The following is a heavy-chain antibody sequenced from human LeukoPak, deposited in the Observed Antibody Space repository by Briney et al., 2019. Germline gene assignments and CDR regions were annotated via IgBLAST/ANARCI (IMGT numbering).Heavy chain of an antibody. CDR2: ISGSGGST. CDR3: AKDLSSGWYIGKMDV. J-gene: IGHJ6*02. D-gene: IGHD6-19*01. Sequence: GGSLRLSCAASGFTFSSYAMSWVRQAPGKGLEWVSAISGSGGSTYYADSVKGRFTISRDNSKNTLYLRMNSLRAEDTAVYYCAKDLSSGWYIGKMDVWGQGTTVTVSS. CDR1: GFTFSSYA. V-gene: IGHV3-23*01.